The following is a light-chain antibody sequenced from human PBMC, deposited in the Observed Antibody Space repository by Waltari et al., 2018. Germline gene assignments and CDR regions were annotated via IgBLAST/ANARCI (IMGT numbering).Light chain of an antibody. CDR2: AAS. CDR1: ESIDTY. Sequence: DIRMTQSPSSLSASVGDRVTITCRVSESIDTYLNWYQHKPGKAPEPLIFAASTLHGGVPSRFSGSGSGTDFTLTISSLQPEDFAAYYCQQSYTTPFTFGPGTNVDSK. V-gene: IGKV1-39*01. J-gene: IGKJ3*01. CDR3: QQSYTTPFT.